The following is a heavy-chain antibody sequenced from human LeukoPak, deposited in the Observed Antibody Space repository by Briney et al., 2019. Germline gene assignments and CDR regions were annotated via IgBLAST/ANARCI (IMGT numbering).Heavy chain of an antibody. J-gene: IGHJ3*01. CDR2: INQDGSEE. D-gene: IGHD1-26*01. CDR1: GFSFRTFW. V-gene: IGHV3-7*01. CDR3: ARWKMELQRNAFDF. Sequence: GGSLRLSCAASGFSFRTFWMSWIRQAPGKEPEWVADINQDGSEEYYLQSVRGRFTVSRANAQNAVFLQMTNLRADDTAVYYCARWKMELQRNAFDFWGQGTVVTVSS.